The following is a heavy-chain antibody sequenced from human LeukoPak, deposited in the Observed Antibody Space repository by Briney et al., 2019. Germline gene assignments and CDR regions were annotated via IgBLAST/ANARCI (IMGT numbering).Heavy chain of an antibody. CDR1: GGSISSSSYY. V-gene: IGHV4-39*01. CDR3: ARHVAVAGTY. J-gene: IGHJ4*02. Sequence: SETLSLTCTVSGGSISSSSYYWGWIRQPPGKGLEWIGSIYYSGSTYYDPSLKSRVTISVDTSKNQFSLKLSSVTAADTAVYYCARHVAVAGTYWGQGTLVTVSS. D-gene: IGHD6-19*01. CDR2: IYYSGST.